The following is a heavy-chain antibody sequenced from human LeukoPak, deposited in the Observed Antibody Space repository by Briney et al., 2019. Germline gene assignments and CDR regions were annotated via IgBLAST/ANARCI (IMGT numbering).Heavy chain of an antibody. CDR3: ARDPGFGGSYYFGY. Sequence: PGGSLRLSCAASGFTFSSYGMHWVRQAPGKGLEWVAVIWYDGSNKYYADSVKGRFTISRDNSKNTLYLQMNSLRAEDTAVYYCARDPGFGGSYYFGYWGQGTLVTVSS. J-gene: IGHJ4*02. V-gene: IGHV3-33*01. CDR2: IWYDGSNK. D-gene: IGHD1-26*01. CDR1: GFTFSSYG.